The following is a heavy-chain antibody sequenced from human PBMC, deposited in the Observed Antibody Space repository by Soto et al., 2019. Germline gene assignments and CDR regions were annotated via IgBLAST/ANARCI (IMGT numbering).Heavy chain of an antibody. CDR2: IYYSGST. J-gene: IGHJ4*02. V-gene: IGHV4-59*01. Sequence: SETLSLTCTVSGGSISSYYWSWIRQPPGKGLEWIGYIYYSGSTNYNPSLKSRVTISVDTSKNQFSLKLSSVTAADTAVYYCASSSWWFYYFDYWGQGTLVTVSS. CDR3: ASSSWWFYYFDY. D-gene: IGHD6-13*01. CDR1: GGSISSYY.